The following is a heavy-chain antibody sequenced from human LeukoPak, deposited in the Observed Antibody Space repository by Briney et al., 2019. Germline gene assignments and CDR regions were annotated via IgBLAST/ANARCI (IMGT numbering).Heavy chain of an antibody. CDR2: IIPIFGTA. CDR3: ASYGGYCSGGSCPYYFDY. D-gene: IGHD2-15*01. Sequence: ASVKVSCKASGGTFSSYAISWVRQAPGQGLEWMGGIIPIFGTANYAQKFQGRVTITADESTSTAYMELSSLRSEDTAVYYCASYGGYCSGGSCPYYFDYWGQGTLVTVSS. CDR1: GGTFSSYA. J-gene: IGHJ4*02. V-gene: IGHV1-69*01.